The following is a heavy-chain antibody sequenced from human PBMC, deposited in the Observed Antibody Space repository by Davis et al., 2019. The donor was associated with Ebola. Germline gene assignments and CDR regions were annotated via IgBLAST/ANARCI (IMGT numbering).Heavy chain of an antibody. CDR2: INPHNGNT. J-gene: IGHJ6*04. CDR1: GYTFISYG. Sequence: ASVKVSCKASGYTFISYGITWVRQAPGHGLEWMGWINPHNGNTNYAQNVQGRVTMTTDTSTSTAYMELRSLRSDDTAVYYCAKSGLSFGVVKYHYGMDVWGKGTTVTVSS. CDR3: AKSGLSFGVVKYHYGMDV. V-gene: IGHV1-18*04. D-gene: IGHD3-3*01.